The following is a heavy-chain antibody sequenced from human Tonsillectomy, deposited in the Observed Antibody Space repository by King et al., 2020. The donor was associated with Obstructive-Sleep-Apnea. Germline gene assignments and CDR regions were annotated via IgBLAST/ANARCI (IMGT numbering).Heavy chain of an antibody. J-gene: IGHJ6*02. D-gene: IGHD3-10*01. Sequence: QLQESGPGLVKPSETLSLTCTVSGTSISSYFWSWIRQPPGKGLEWIGYIYYSGSTNYNPSLKSRVTISVDMSESQFSLRLSSVTAADTAVYYCARSPYYYGSGSYYYGMDVGGQGTTVTVSS. CDR3: ARSPYYYGSGSYYYGMDV. CDR2: IYYSGST. V-gene: IGHV4-59*01. CDR1: GTSISSYF.